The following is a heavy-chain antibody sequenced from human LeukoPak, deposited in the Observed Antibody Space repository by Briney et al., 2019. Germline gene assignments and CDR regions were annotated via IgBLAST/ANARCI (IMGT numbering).Heavy chain of an antibody. J-gene: IGHJ5*02. CDR3: AREWAGIFGSS. CDR2: INPSGGST. CDR1: GYTFTSYY. Sequence: ASVKVSCKASGYTFTSYYMHWVRQAPGQGLEWMGIINPSGGSTSYAQKFQGRVTMTRDTSTSTVYMKLSSLGSEDTAMYYCAREWAGIFGSSWGQGTLVTVSS. V-gene: IGHV1-46*01. D-gene: IGHD2/OR15-2a*01.